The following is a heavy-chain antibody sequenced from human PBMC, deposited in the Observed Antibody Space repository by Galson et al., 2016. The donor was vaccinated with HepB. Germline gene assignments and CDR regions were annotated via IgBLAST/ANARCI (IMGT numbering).Heavy chain of an antibody. J-gene: IGHJ4*02. CDR3: ARGRIAVAGSEAY. V-gene: IGHV1-18*01. CDR1: GYTFSNFG. D-gene: IGHD6-19*01. Sequence: VKVSCKASGYTFSNFGISWVRQAPGQGLEWMGWISSNNGDANYARNFQGKVTMTTDTSTATAYLEVINLTADDTAVYYCARGRIAVAGSEAYWGQGTLVTVSP. CDR2: ISSNNGDA.